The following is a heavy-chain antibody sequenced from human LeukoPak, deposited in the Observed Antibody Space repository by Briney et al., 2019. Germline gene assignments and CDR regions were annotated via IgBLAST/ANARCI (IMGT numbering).Heavy chain of an antibody. D-gene: IGHD3-10*01. CDR1: GFTFSSYA. CDR3: ASSGGLGGFDY. J-gene: IGHJ4*02. V-gene: IGHV3-23*01. CDR2: ISGSGGYT. Sequence: GGSLRLSCAASGFTFSSYAMTWVRQAPGKGLEWVSGISGSGGYTYYADSVKGRFSISRDNSKNTLYLQMNSLRAEDTAVYYCASSGGLGGFDYWGQGTLVTVSS.